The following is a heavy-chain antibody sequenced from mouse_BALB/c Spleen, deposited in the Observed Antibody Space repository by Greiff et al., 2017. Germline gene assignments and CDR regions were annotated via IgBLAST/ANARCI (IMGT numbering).Heavy chain of an antibody. Sequence: EVQLQQSGGGLVQPGGSRKLSCAASGFTFSSFGMHWVRQAPEKGLEWVAYISSGSSTIYYADTVKGRFTISRDNPKNTLFLQMTSLRSEDTAMYYCARSGYDPHFDYWGQGTTLTVSS. V-gene: IGHV5-17*02. D-gene: IGHD2-3*01. CDR3: ARSGYDPHFDY. J-gene: IGHJ2*01. CDR1: GFTFSSFG. CDR2: ISSGSSTI.